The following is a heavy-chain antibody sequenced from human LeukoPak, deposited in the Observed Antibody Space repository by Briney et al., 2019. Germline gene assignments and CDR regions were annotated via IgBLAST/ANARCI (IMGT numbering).Heavy chain of an antibody. V-gene: IGHV3-23*01. CDR3: AKDILGFTQYYYDSSGYYFDY. CDR1: GFTFSSYA. J-gene: IGHJ4*02. D-gene: IGHD3-22*01. Sequence: GGSLRLSCAASGFTFSSYAMSWVRQAPWKGLEWVSAISGSGGSTYYADSVKGRFTISRDNSKNTLYLQMNSLRAEDTAVYYCAKDILGFTQYYYDSSGYYFDYWGQGTLVTVSS. CDR2: ISGSGGST.